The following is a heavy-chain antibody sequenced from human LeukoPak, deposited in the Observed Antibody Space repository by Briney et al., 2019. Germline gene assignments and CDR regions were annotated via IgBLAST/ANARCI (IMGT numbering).Heavy chain of an antibody. V-gene: IGHV4-34*01. D-gene: IGHD2-2*02. CDR2: INHSGST. CDR3: ARHDERSSTSCYTRCDAFDI. Sequence: SETLSLTCAVYGGSFSGYYWSWIRQPPGKGLEWIGEINHSGSTNYNPSLKSRVTISVDTSKNQFSLKLSSVTAADTAVYYCARHDERSSTSCYTRCDAFDIWGQGTMVTVSS. J-gene: IGHJ3*02. CDR1: GGSFSGYY.